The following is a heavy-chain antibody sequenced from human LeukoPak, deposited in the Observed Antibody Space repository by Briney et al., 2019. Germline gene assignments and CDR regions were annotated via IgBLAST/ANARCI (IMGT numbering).Heavy chain of an antibody. V-gene: IGHV4-39*07. CDR3: ARVLLGFGVDY. Sequence: SETLSLTCTVSGGSISSSSYYWGWIRQPPGKGLEWIGSIYYSGSTYYNPSLKSRVTISVDTSKNQFSLKLSSVTAADTAVYYCARVLLGFGVDYWGQGTLVTVSS. J-gene: IGHJ4*02. D-gene: IGHD3-10*01. CDR1: GGSISSSSYY. CDR2: IYYSGST.